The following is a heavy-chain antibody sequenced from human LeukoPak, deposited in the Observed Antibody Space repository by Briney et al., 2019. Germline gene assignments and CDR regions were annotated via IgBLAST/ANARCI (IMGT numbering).Heavy chain of an antibody. D-gene: IGHD1-1*01. CDR2: INHSGST. CDR1: GGSFSGYY. CDR3: AREINVQLERGGWFDP. V-gene: IGHV4-34*01. J-gene: IGHJ5*02. Sequence: SETLSLTCAVYGGSFSGYYWSWIRQPPGKGLEWIGEINHSGSTNYNPSLKSRVTISVDTSKNQFSLKLSSVTAADTAVYYCAREINVQLERGGWFDPWGQGTLVTVSS.